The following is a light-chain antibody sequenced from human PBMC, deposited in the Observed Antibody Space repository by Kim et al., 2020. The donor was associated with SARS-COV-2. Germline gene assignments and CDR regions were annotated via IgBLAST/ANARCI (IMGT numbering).Light chain of an antibody. Sequence: QSITISCTGTSSDVGGYNYVSWYQQQPGKAPKLMIYDVSNRPSGVSNRFSGSKSGNTASLTISGLQAEDEADYYCSSYTSSSTLEVFGGGTQLTVL. V-gene: IGLV2-14*03. J-gene: IGLJ3*02. CDR3: SSYTSSSTLEV. CDR2: DVS. CDR1: SSDVGGYNY.